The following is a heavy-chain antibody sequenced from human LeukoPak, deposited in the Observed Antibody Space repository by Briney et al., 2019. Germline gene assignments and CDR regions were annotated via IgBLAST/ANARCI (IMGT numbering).Heavy chain of an antibody. J-gene: IGHJ3*02. V-gene: IGHV3-66*01. CDR1: GFTVSSNY. Sequence: PGGSLRLSCAASGFTVSSNYMSWVRQAPGKGLEWVSVIYSGGSTYYADSVKGRFTISRDNAKNTLYLQMNSLRAEDTAVYYCARTCGGDCHGAFDIWGQGTMVTVSS. CDR2: IYSGGST. D-gene: IGHD2-21*02. CDR3: ARTCGGDCHGAFDI.